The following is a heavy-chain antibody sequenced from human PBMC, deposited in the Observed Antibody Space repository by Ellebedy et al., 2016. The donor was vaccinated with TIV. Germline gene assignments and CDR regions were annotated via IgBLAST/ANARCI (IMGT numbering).Heavy chain of an antibody. CDR2: ISNSETI. V-gene: IGHV3-48*01. Sequence: GGSLRLSCAASGFTFSSYSMNWVRQAPGRGLEWVSYISNSETIYYADSVRGRFTISRDKAKKSVYLQMNSLRVEDTAVYYCARDAMMWIFDSWGQGTLVTVSS. CDR3: ARDAMMWIFDS. CDR1: GFTFSSYS. D-gene: IGHD2-2*01. J-gene: IGHJ4*02.